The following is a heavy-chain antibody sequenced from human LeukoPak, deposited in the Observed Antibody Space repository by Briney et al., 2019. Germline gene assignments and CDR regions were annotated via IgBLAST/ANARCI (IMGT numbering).Heavy chain of an antibody. Sequence: GASVKVSCKASGYTFTSYDINWVRQATGQGLEWMGWMSPNSGYIGYAQKLKGRVTMATNTSISTAYMELSSLRSEDTAVYYCATSRYCTNGVCPFDYWGQGTLVTVSS. D-gene: IGHD2-8*01. V-gene: IGHV1-8*01. CDR1: GYTFTSYD. J-gene: IGHJ4*02. CDR3: ATSRYCTNGVCPFDY. CDR2: MSPNSGYI.